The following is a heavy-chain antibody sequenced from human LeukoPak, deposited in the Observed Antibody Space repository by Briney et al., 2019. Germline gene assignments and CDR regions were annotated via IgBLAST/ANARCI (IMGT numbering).Heavy chain of an antibody. Sequence: GGSLRLSCAASTFTFSSYGMHWVRQAPGKGVEWVAFIQYDGNKRYYADSVKGRFTISRDNSKNTLYLQMNSLRPEDTALYYCANTMYSSAWSPFDYWGRGTLVTVSS. D-gene: IGHD6-19*01. CDR1: TFTFSSYG. J-gene: IGHJ4*02. CDR2: IQYDGNKR. V-gene: IGHV3-30*02. CDR3: ANTMYSSAWSPFDY.